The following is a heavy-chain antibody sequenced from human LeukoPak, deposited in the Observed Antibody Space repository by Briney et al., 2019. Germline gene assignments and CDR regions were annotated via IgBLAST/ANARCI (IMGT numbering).Heavy chain of an antibody. V-gene: IGHV3-21*01. D-gene: IGHD6-19*01. Sequence: GRSLRLSCAASGFTFSSYSMNWVRQAPGKGLEWVSSISSSSSYIYYADSVKGRFTISRDNAKNSLYLQMNSLRAEDTAVYYCARDTGSSGVDYWGQGTLVTVSS. J-gene: IGHJ4*02. CDR2: ISSSSSYI. CDR3: ARDTGSSGVDY. CDR1: GFTFSSYS.